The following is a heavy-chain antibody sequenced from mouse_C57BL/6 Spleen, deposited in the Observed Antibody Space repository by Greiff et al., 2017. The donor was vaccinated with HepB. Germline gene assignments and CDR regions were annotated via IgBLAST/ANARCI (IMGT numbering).Heavy chain of an antibody. D-gene: IGHD1-1*01. V-gene: IGHV1-82*01. J-gene: IGHJ2*01. CDR1: GYAFSSSW. CDR3: ARGPTTVVDY. CDR2: IYPGDGDT. Sequence: QVQLQQSGPELVKPGASVKISCKASGYAFSSSWMNWVKQRPGKGLEWIGRIYPGDGDTNYNGKFKGKATLTADKSSSTAYLQLSILTSEDSAVYFCARGPTTVVDYWGQGTTLTVSS.